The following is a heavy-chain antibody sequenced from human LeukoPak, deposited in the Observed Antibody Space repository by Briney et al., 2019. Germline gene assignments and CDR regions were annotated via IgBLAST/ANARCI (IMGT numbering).Heavy chain of an antibody. CDR3: ARLDIVVVPAATPAYFDY. V-gene: IGHV4-38-2*01. J-gene: IGHJ4*02. CDR2: IYHSGST. Sequence: NASETLSLTCAVSGYSISSGYYWGWIRQPPGKGLEWIGSIYHSGSTYYNPSLKSRVTISVDTSKNQFSLKLSSVTAADTAVYYCARLDIVVVPAATPAYFDYWGQGTLVTVSS. CDR1: GYSISSGYY. D-gene: IGHD2-2*01.